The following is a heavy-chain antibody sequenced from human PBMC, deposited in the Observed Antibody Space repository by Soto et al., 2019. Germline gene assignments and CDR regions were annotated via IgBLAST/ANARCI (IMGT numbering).Heavy chain of an antibody. J-gene: IGHJ5*02. D-gene: IGHD3-3*01. CDR1: GFTFSSYS. CDR2: ISSSSSTI. V-gene: IGHV3-48*02. Sequence: GGSLRLSCAASGFTFSSYSMNWVRQAPGKGLEWVSYISSSSSTIYYADSVRGRFTISRDNAKNSLYLQMNSLRDDDTAVYYCARDPLFGVVPWGQGTLVTVS. CDR3: ARDPLFGVVP.